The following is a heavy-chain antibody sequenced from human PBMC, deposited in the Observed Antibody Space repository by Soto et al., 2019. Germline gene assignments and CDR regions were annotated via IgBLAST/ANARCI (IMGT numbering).Heavy chain of an antibody. D-gene: IGHD3-16*01. CDR3: GRDAGGRGDGAFGI. CDR1: GGSISSYH. J-gene: IGHJ3*02. V-gene: IGHV4-59*01. Sequence: PSETLSLTCTVSGGSISSYHWSWIRQPPGKGLEWIGYIHYTGSTKYNPSLKSRVTISVDTSKNQFSLKLSSVSAADTAVYYCGRDAGGRGDGAFGIWGQGTLVTVSS. CDR2: IHYTGST.